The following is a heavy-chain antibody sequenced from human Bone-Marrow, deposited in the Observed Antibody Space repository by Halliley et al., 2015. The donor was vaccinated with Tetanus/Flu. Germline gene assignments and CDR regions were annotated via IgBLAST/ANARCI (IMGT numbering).Heavy chain of an antibody. J-gene: IGHJ4*02. V-gene: IGHV3-30*18. Sequence: LSLTCAASGFNFIIYGMHWVRQAPGRGLEWVAFMSNDGSKKYYADPVRGRFTISRDNSKNTLFLQMNSLRTDDAAVYYCAKDLMGPYDYVWGSLDHWGQGTLVTVSS. CDR3: AKDLMGPYDYVWGSLDH. CDR1: GFNFIIYG. D-gene: IGHD3-16*01. CDR2: MSNDGSKK.